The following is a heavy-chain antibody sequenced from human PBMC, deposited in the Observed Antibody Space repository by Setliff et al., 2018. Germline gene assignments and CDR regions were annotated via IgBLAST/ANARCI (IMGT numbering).Heavy chain of an antibody. V-gene: IGHV3-7*01. J-gene: IGHJ4*02. CDR3: ARDPHFDS. CDR1: GFPFSSYW. Sequence: GGSLRLSCAASGFPFSSYWMSWVRQAPGKGLEWVANIKHDGSEKYSVDSVKGRFSISRDNAKNSLYLQMTSLRAEDTAVYYCARDPHFDSWGQGALVTVSS. CDR2: IKHDGSEK.